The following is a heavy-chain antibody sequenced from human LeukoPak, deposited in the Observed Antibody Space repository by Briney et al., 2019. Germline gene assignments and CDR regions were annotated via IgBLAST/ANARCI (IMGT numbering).Heavy chain of an antibody. CDR3: TSHAAFDP. J-gene: IGHJ5*02. Sequence: GGSLRLSCAASGYIFSDWYIDWVRQVPGKGLEWVGRIKGKNVGGTTDYAAPVKGRFTISRDDSKNTVYLQMNSLKIEDTAVYYCTSHAAFDPWGQGTLVTVSS. CDR2: IKGKNVGGTT. CDR1: GYIFSDWY. V-gene: IGHV3-15*01.